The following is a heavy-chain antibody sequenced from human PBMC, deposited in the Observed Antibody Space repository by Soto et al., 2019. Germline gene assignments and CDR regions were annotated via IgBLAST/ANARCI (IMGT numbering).Heavy chain of an antibody. D-gene: IGHD3-10*01. V-gene: IGHV3-9*01. Sequence: GGSLRLSCAASGFTFDDYAMHWVRQAPGKGLEWVSGISWNSGSIGYADSVKGRFTISRDNAKNSLYLQMNSLRAEDTALYYCAKELTYYYGSGSSGSMDVWGQGTTVTVSS. CDR3: AKELTYYYGSGSSGSMDV. CDR1: GFTFDDYA. J-gene: IGHJ6*02. CDR2: ISWNSGSI.